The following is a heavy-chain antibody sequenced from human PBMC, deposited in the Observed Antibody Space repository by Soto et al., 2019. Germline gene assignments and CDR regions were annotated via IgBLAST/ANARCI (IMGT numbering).Heavy chain of an antibody. V-gene: IGHV4-31*02. Sequence: WTWIRQHPGKGLEWIGSIYDSGSAFYNPSLKSRVTMSVDTSKNQFSLNLRSVTAADTAVFYCVRGILRPNHYMDVWGKGTAVAVSS. CDR3: VRGILRPNHYMDV. D-gene: IGHD1-26*01. J-gene: IGHJ6*03. CDR2: IYDSGSA.